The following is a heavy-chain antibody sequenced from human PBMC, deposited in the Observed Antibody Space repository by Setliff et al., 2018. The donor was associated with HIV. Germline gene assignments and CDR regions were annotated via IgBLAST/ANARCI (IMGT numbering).Heavy chain of an antibody. CDR1: GFTFSNHW. D-gene: IGHD2-15*01. V-gene: IGHV3-23*01. CDR3: ARDRPRRIVVATNLPNAFDV. J-gene: IGHJ3*01. Sequence: PGGSLRPASVVSGFTFSNHWMNWVRQAPGKGLDWVSGITDRGDKTFYADSVKGRFTISRDNSNHTQYLQIHGLITDGTAVYYSARDRPRRIVVATNLPNAFDVWGHGTLVTVSS. CDR2: ITDRGDKT.